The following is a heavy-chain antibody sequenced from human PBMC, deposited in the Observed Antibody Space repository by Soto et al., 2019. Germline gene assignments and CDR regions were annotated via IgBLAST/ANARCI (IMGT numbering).Heavy chain of an antibody. Sequence: QVQLQESGPGLVKPSQTLSLTCTVSGGSISSGGYYWSWIRQHPGKGLEWIGYIYYSGTTYYNPSLKSRVTISVDTSKNRFSLKLSSVTAADTAVYYCARVYDSSGYPAAGGAFDIWGQGTMVTVSS. J-gene: IGHJ3*02. CDR3: ARVYDSSGYPAAGGAFDI. CDR1: GGSISSGGYY. D-gene: IGHD3-22*01. V-gene: IGHV4-31*03. CDR2: IYYSGTT.